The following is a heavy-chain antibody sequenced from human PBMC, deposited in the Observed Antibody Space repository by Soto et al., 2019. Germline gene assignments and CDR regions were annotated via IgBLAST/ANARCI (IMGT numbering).Heavy chain of an antibody. D-gene: IGHD3-3*01. Sequence: QVQLQESGPGLVKPSETLSLTCTVSGGSVSSGSYYWSWIRQPPGKGLEWIGYIYYSGSTNYNPSLTSRVTISVDTSKTQFSLKLSSVTAADTAVYYCARDGYDFWSGYWWFDPWGQGTLVTVSS. J-gene: IGHJ5*02. CDR2: IYYSGST. CDR1: GGSVSSGSYY. CDR3: ARDGYDFWSGYWWFDP. V-gene: IGHV4-61*01.